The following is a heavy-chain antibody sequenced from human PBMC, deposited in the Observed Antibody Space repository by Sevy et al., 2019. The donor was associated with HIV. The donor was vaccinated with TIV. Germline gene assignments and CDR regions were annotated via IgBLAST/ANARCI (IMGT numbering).Heavy chain of an antibody. CDR3: ARGYCSSTSCYTNAFDI. CDR1: GGTFSSYA. J-gene: IGHJ3*02. CDR2: IIPIFGTA. V-gene: IGHV1-69*06. D-gene: IGHD2-2*02. Sequence: ASVKVSCKASGGTFSSYAISWVRQAPGQGLEWMGGIIPIFGTANYAQKFQGRVTITADKSTSTAYMELSSLRSEDTAVYYCARGYCSSTSCYTNAFDIWGQGTMVTVSS.